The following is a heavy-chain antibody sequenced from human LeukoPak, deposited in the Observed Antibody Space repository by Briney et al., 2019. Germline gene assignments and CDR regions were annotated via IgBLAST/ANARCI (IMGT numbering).Heavy chain of an antibody. CDR3: ARVEAGIAVAGRSYYYYMDV. D-gene: IGHD6-19*01. V-gene: IGHV7-4-1*02. Sequence: ASVKVSCKASGYTFTSYAMNWVRQAPGQGLGWMGWINTNTGNPTYAQGFTGRFVFSLDTSVSTASLQISSLKAEDTAVYYCARVEAGIAVAGRSYYYYMDVWGKGTTVTVSS. CDR1: GYTFTSYA. CDR2: INTNTGNP. J-gene: IGHJ6*03.